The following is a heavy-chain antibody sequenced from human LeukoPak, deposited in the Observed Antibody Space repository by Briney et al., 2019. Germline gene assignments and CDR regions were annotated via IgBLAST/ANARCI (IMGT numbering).Heavy chain of an antibody. CDR1: GFTFSSYS. V-gene: IGHV3-48*01. Sequence: GGALRLSCAASGFTFSSYSMNWVRQAPGKGLEWVSYISSSSSTIYYADSVKGRFTISRDNAKNSLYLQMNSLRAEDTAVYYCARVLGMDVWGQGTTVTVSS. D-gene: IGHD3-10*01. J-gene: IGHJ6*02. CDR2: ISSSSSTI. CDR3: ARVLGMDV.